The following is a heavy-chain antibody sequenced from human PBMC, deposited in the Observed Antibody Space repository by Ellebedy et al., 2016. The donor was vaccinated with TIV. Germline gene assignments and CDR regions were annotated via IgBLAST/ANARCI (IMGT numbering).Heavy chain of an antibody. V-gene: IGHV3-48*02. CDR1: GFIFTDAW. Sequence: GGSLRLSXAASGFIFTDAWMNWVRQAPGKGLEWVAFIRTSTNSISYADSVKGRFTISRDDADNSLYLQMDSLRDEDTAVYYCARGGAGFDSMNRELSFDSWGQGTLVTVSS. CDR3: ARGGAGFDSMNRELSFDS. D-gene: IGHD1-26*01. CDR2: IRTSTNSI. J-gene: IGHJ4*02.